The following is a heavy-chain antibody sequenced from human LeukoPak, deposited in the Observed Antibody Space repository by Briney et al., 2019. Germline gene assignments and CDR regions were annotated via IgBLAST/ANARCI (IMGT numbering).Heavy chain of an antibody. V-gene: IGHV4-59*01. CDR3: ARGGSMIVVVITYDAFDI. J-gene: IGHJ3*02. Sequence: SETLSLTCTVSGGSISSYYWSWIRQPPGKGLEWIGNIYYRGSTNYNPSLKSRVTISVDTSKKQFSLKLSSVTAADTAVYYCARGGSMIVVVITYDAFDIWGQGTMVTVSS. D-gene: IGHD3-22*01. CDR1: GGSISSYY. CDR2: IYYRGST.